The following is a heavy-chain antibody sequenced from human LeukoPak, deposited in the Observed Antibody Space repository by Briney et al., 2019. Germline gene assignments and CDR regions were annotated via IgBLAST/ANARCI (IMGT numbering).Heavy chain of an antibody. Sequence: GESLKISFKGFGYPFTTNWIAWVRPMPGKGLEWMGVVYPGTSDSRYSPSFQGQVTISADNSLSAAYLQWSSLKASDSAMYYCARLGGYSTGWYIQYWGQGTLVTVSS. CDR2: VYPGTSDS. CDR1: GYPFTTNW. CDR3: ARLGGYSTGWYIQY. J-gene: IGHJ4*02. V-gene: IGHV5-51*01. D-gene: IGHD6-19*01.